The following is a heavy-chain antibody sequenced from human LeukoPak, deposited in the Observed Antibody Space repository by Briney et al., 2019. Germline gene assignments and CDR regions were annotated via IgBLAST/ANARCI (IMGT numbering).Heavy chain of an antibody. CDR3: ARGGGTYDSSGPLGH. J-gene: IGHJ4*02. D-gene: IGHD3-22*01. CDR1: GFTFSSYT. CDR2: LSGSGGTT. Sequence: PGGSLRLSCAASGFTFSSYTMNWVRQAPGKGLEWVSTLSGSGGTTCYADSVKGRFTISRDNSKNTLYLQMNSLTAEDTAIYHCARGGGTYDSSGPLGHWGQGTLVTVSS. V-gene: IGHV3-23*01.